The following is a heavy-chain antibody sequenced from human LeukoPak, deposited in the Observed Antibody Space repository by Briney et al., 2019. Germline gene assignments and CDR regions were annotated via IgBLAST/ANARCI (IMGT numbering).Heavy chain of an antibody. D-gene: IGHD3-22*01. CDR2: IYYSGST. V-gene: IGHV4-39*07. CDR1: GGSISSSSYY. J-gene: IGHJ5*02. Sequence: PSETLSLTCTVSGGSISSSSYYWGWIRQPPGKGLEWIGSIYYSGSTYYNPSLKSRVTISVDTSKNQFSLKLSSVTAADTAVYYCATVSYYYDSSGYPPNRSGAWFDPWGQGTLVTVSS. CDR3: ATVSYYYDSSGYPPNRSGAWFDP.